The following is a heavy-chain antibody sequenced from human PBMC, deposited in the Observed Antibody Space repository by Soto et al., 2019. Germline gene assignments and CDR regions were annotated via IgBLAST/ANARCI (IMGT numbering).Heavy chain of an antibody. V-gene: IGHV3-23*01. CDR2: ISGSGGTT. CDR3: AKTATGWFSAFDI. D-gene: IGHD6-19*01. J-gene: IGHJ3*02. Sequence: EVQLLESGGGLVQPGGSLRLSCAASGFTFSSYAMSWVRQAPGKGLEWVSAISGSGGTTYYADSVKGRFTFSRDNSKNTLYLQMHSLRAEDTAVSYCAKTATGWFSAFDIWGQGTMVTVSS. CDR1: GFTFSSYA.